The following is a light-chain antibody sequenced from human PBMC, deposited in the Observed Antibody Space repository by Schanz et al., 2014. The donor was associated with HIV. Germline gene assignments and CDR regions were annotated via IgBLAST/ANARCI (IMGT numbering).Light chain of an antibody. Sequence: QSALTQPASVSGSPGQSITISCTGTSSDVGNYNHVSWYQQHSNKVPKVILYDVGIRPSGVSSRFSGSKSGNTASLTISGLQAEDEADYYCTSFTSRNSWVFGGGTQLTVL. CDR3: TSFTSRNSWV. V-gene: IGLV2-14*01. J-gene: IGLJ3*02. CDR1: SSDVGNYNH. CDR2: DVG.